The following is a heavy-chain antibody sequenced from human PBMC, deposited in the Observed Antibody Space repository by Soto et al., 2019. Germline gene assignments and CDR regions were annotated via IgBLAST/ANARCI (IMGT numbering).Heavy chain of an antibody. CDR1: GGSISSSSYY. V-gene: IGHV4-61*05. CDR3: ARQGFGELHGLVDV. Sequence: PSETLSLTCTVSGGSISSSSYYWGWIRQPPGKGLEWIGYMYYNGCTNYNPSLRSRVTISLDTSKNQFSLNLSSVTAADTALYYCARQGFGELHGLVDVWGQGTTVTVS. J-gene: IGHJ6*02. CDR2: MYYNGCT. D-gene: IGHD3-10*01.